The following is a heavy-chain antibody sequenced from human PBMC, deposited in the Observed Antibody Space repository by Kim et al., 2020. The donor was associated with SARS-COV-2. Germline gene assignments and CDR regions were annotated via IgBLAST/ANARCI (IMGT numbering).Heavy chain of an antibody. V-gene: IGHV4-59*01. D-gene: IGHD7-27*01. CDR3: ARANAGPFDY. CDR2: ST. J-gene: IGHJ4*02. Sequence: STNDNPALKSRVTISVDTSKNQFSLKLSSVTAADTAVYYCARANAGPFDYWGQGTLVTVSS.